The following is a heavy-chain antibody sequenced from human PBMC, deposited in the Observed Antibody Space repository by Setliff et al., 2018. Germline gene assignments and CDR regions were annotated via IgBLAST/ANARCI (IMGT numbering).Heavy chain of an antibody. CDR2: FSYGVST. V-gene: IGHV4-59*08. D-gene: IGHD3-3*01. CDR1: GDSLSSSY. J-gene: IGHJ5*02. CDR3: ARRVLECGRTACPLGGSYNWFDP. Sequence: PSETLSLTCTVSGDSLSSSYWSWIRQPPGKGLEWIGRFSYGVSTIYNPSLESRVTFSVDTSKNQFSLKLTSVTAADTAVYYCARRVLECGRTACPLGGSYNWFDPWGQGIGVTVPQ.